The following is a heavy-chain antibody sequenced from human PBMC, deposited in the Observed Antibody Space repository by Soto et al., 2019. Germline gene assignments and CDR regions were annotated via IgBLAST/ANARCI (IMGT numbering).Heavy chain of an antibody. CDR3: ARPFNPESYYYYYGMDV. CDR1: GYTFTSYG. CDR2: ISAYNGNT. Sequence: GASVKVSCKASGYTFTSYGISWVRQAPGQGLEWMGWISAYNGNTNYAQKLQGRVTMTTDTSTSTAYMELRSLRSDDTAVYYCARPFNPESYYYYYGMDVWGQGTTVTVSS. V-gene: IGHV1-18*01. J-gene: IGHJ6*02.